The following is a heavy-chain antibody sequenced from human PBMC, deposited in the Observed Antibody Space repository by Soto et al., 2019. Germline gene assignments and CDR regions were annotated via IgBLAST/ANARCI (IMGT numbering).Heavy chain of an antibody. V-gene: IGHV1-69*01. CDR3: ARGGGPYVWFNEF. Sequence: QGQLVQSGPEVKKPGSSVKVSCKDSGGLFSSFAISWVRQAPGQGLEWLGGIIPVFGTTNYAEKFQDRVTITADESTNTAYMELSRLTSGDTAMYYCARGGGPYVWFNEFWGQGTLVTVST. CDR1: GGLFSSFA. CDR2: IIPVFGTT. D-gene: IGHD2-15*01. J-gene: IGHJ4*02.